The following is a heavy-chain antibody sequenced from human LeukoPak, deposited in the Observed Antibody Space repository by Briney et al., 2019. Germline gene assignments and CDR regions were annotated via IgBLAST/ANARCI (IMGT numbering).Heavy chain of an antibody. Sequence: GGSLRLSCAASGFTFSSYAMSWVRQAPGKGLEWVSAISGSGGSTYYADSVKGRFTISRDNSKNTLYLQMNSLRAEDTAVYYCASPDYCSGGSCYSHYYYYGMDVWGQGTTVTVSS. CDR1: GFTFSSYA. D-gene: IGHD2-15*01. V-gene: IGHV3-23*01. CDR2: ISGSGGST. J-gene: IGHJ6*02. CDR3: ASPDYCSGGSCYSHYYYYGMDV.